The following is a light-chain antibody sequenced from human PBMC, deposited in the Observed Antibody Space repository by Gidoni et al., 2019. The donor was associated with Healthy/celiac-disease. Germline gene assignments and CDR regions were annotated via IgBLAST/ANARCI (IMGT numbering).Light chain of an antibody. J-gene: IGKJ2*04. Sequence: DIVLTQSPATLSLSPGERATLSCRASQSVSSYLAWYQQKPGHAPRLLIYDASNRATGIPVRFSGSGSETDFTLNISSVEPEDCGVYYWQQRSNWPPRCSFGQGTKLEIK. CDR3: QQRSNWPPRCS. V-gene: IGKV3-11*01. CDR2: DAS. CDR1: QSVSSY.